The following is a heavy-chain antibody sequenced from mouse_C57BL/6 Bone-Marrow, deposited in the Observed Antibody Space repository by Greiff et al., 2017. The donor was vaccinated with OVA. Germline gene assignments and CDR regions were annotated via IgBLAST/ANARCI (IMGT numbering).Heavy chain of an antibody. J-gene: IGHJ4*01. CDR3: VRQGYSNYEGDY. D-gene: IGHD2-5*01. CDR1: GFSFNTYA. V-gene: IGHV10-1*01. CDR2: IRSKSNNYAT. Sequence: EVQLVESGGGLVQPKGSLKLSCAASGFSFNTYAMNWVRQAPGTGLEWVARIRSKSNNYATYYADSVKDRFTISRDDSESMLYLQMNNLKTEDTAMYYCVRQGYSNYEGDYWGQGTSVTVSS.